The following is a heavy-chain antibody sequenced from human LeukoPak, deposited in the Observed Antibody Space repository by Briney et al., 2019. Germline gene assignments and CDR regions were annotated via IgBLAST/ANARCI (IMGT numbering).Heavy chain of an antibody. D-gene: IGHD3-10*01. Sequence: ASVKVSCKVSGGTFSSYAISWVRQAPGQGLEWMGWIYPNSGGTNYAQKFQGRVTMTRDTSISTAYMELSRLRSDDTAVYYCARVCLPGDYYYGMDVWGQGTTVTVSS. CDR2: IYPNSGGT. CDR3: ARVCLPGDYYYGMDV. CDR1: GGTFSSYA. V-gene: IGHV1-2*02. J-gene: IGHJ6*02.